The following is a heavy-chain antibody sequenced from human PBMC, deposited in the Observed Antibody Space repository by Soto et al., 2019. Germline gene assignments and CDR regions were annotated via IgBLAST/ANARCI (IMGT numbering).Heavy chain of an antibody. CDR3: ARVSMGFPRY. V-gene: IGHV3-74*01. D-gene: IGHD3-16*01. CDR1: GFTFSSYW. Sequence: GGSLRLSCAASGFTFSSYWMYWVRQAPGKGLVWVSRINTDGSSTTYADSVKGRFTISRDNAKKTLYLRMNSLRAEDTAFYYCARVSMGFPRYWGQGTLVTVSS. CDR2: INTDGSST. J-gene: IGHJ4*02.